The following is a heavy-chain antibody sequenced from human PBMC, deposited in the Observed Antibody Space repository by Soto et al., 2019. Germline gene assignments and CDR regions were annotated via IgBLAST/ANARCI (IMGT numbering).Heavy chain of an antibody. CDR3: AWSIVVVTALDY. Sequence: QVQLVQSGAEEKKPGASVKVSCKASGYTFTSYAMHWVRQAPGQRLEWMGWINAGNGNTKYSQKFQGRVTITRDTSASTADMELSSLRSEETAVYYCAWSIVVVTALDYWGQGTLVTVSS. V-gene: IGHV1-3*05. CDR2: INAGNGNT. CDR1: GYTFTSYA. D-gene: IGHD2-21*02. J-gene: IGHJ4*02.